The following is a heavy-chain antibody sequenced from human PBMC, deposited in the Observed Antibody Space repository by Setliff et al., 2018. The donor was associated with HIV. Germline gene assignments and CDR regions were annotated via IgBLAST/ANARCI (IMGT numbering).Heavy chain of an antibody. D-gene: IGHD6-13*01. CDR1: GYTLTSYG. CDR3: ASSWSRIRYYGMDV. CDR2: ISAYTGNT. V-gene: IGHV1-8*02. J-gene: IGHJ6*02. Sequence: ASVKVSCKASGYTLTSYGISWVRQAPGQGLEWMGWISAYTGNTGYAQKFQGRVTMTRNTSISTAYMELSSLRSDDTAVYYCASSWSRIRYYGMDVWGQGTTVTVSS.